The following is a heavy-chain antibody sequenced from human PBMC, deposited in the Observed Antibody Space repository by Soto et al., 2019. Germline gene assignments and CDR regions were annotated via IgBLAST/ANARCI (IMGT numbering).Heavy chain of an antibody. D-gene: IGHD7-27*01. CDR3: AKDLGHGGRGAFDI. CDR1: GFTFSSYG. V-gene: IGHV3-30*18. J-gene: IGHJ3*02. Sequence: QVQLVESGGGVVQPGRSLRLCWAASGFTFSSYGMHWVRQAPGKGLEWVALISYDGSNKYYADSVKGRFTISRDNSKNTLYLQMNSLRTEDTAVYYCAKDLGHGGRGAFDIWGQGTMVTVSS. CDR2: ISYDGSNK.